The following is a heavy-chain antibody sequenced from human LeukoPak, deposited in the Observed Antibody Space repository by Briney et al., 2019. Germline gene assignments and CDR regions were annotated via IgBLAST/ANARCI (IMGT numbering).Heavy chain of an antibody. D-gene: IGHD2-2*01. V-gene: IGHV1-69*13. CDR1: GGTFSSYA. CDR3: ASRLYCSNTRCRNFPFAY. J-gene: IGHJ4*02. CDR2: IIPIFGTA. Sequence: ASVKVSCKASGGTFSSYAINWVRQAPGQGLEWMGGIIPIFGTANYAQKFQDRVTITADESTSTAYMELSSLRSEDTAIYYCASRLYCSNTRCRNFPFAYWGQGTLVSVSS.